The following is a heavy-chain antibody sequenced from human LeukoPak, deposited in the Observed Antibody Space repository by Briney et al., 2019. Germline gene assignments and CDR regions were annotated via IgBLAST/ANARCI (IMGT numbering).Heavy chain of an antibody. CDR1: GGTFSSYA. V-gene: IGHV1-69*05. J-gene: IGHJ4*02. D-gene: IGHD1-26*01. CDR2: IIPIFGTA. Sequence: GASVKVSCKASGGTFSSYAIIWVRQAPGQGLEWMGGIIPIFGTANYAQKLQGRVTMTTDTSTSTAYMELRSLRSDDTAVYYCARFPTPPYSGSYYFDYWGQGTLVTVSS. CDR3: ARFPTPPYSGSYYFDY.